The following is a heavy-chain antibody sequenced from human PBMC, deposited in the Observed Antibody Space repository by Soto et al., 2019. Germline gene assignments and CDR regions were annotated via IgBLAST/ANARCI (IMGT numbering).Heavy chain of an antibody. CDR3: AKDRGYSSGWEKSFDY. D-gene: IGHD6-19*01. J-gene: IGHJ4*02. Sequence: GGSLRLSCAASGFTFSSYAMSWVRQAPGKGLEWVSAISGSGGSTYYADSVKGRFTISRDNSKNTLYLQMNSLRAEDTAVYYCAKDRGYSSGWEKSFDYWGQGTLVTVSS. CDR1: GFTFSSYA. V-gene: IGHV3-23*01. CDR2: ISGSGGST.